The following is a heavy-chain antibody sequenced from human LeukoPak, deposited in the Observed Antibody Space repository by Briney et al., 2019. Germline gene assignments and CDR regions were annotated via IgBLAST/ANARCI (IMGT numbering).Heavy chain of an antibody. J-gene: IGHJ4*02. D-gene: IGHD6-19*01. CDR2: TRDKANGYST. V-gene: IGHV3-72*01. CDR1: GFTFSSYA. CDR3: ARGGSSGWPRFDY. Sequence: GGSLRLSCAASGFTFSSYAMSWVRQAPGKGLEWVGRTRDKANGYSTEYAASVKGRFTISRDDSKNSLYLQMNSLRTEDTAVYYCARGGSSGWPRFDYWGQGTLVTVSS.